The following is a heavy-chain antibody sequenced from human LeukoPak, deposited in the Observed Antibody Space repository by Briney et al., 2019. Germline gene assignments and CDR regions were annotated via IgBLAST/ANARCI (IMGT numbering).Heavy chain of an antibody. Sequence: SETLSLTCTVSGGSVSSGSYYWSWIRQPPGKGLEWIVYIYYSGSTNYNPSLKSRVTISVDTSKNQFSLKLSSVTAADTAVYYCARGGYSYGSSQPYYFDYWGQGTLVTVSS. CDR2: IYYSGST. CDR1: GGSVSSGSYY. CDR3: ARGGYSYGSSQPYYFDY. D-gene: IGHD5-18*01. V-gene: IGHV4-61*01. J-gene: IGHJ4*02.